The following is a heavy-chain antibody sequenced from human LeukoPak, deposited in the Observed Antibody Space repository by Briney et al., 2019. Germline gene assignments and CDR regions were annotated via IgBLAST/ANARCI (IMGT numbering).Heavy chain of an antibody. CDR2: LQRDGNNN. Sequence: GESLRLSCAASGFIVSNYGMHWVGQAPGKGLAWVAFLQRDGNNNYYADSVKGRFTISRDNAQNTLYLQLNSLRAEDTAVYYCAREIVAGTFDYWGQETLLTVAS. J-gene: IGHJ4*02. V-gene: IGHV3-30*02. CDR1: GFIVSNYG. D-gene: IGHD6-19*01. CDR3: AREIVAGTFDY.